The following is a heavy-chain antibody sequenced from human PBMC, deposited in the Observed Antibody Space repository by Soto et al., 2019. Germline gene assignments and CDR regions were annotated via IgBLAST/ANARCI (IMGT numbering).Heavy chain of an antibody. D-gene: IGHD3-22*01. CDR2: IYSSGST. V-gene: IGHV4-4*07. CDR1: GGSISGYF. Sequence: ASETLSLTCTVSGGSISGYFWSWIRQPAGKGLDWIGRIYSSGSTNYNPSLNSRITMSVDTSENQFSLKLSSVSAADTAVYYCARAYDSNGNHAFDIWGQGTLVTVSS. CDR3: ARAYDSNGNHAFDI. J-gene: IGHJ3*02.